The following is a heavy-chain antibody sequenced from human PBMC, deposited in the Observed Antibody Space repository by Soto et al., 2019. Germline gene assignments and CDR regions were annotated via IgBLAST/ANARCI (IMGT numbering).Heavy chain of an antibody. CDR3: AKGVVDRGIDS. D-gene: IGHD3-16*02. Sequence: EVQVLESGGGLVQAGGSLRLSCAAPGYTIRSYAMTWVRQAPGHGLQYVSSIPSDGSQKFYTDSVKGRFTISRDNSKNRLFLQMNNLRAEDTALYYCAKGVVDRGIDSWGQGTLVTVSS. J-gene: IGHJ4*02. CDR1: GYTIRSYA. CDR2: IPSDGSQK. V-gene: IGHV3-23*01.